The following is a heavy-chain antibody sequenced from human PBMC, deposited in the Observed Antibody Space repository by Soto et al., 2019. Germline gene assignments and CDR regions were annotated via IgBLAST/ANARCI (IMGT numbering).Heavy chain of an antibody. Sequence: QVQLVQSGAEVKKPGASVKVSCKASGYTFTSYGLSWVRQAPGQGLEWMGWINGYTGNTNYAQKFQGRVTMTTDTXXXXXXXXXXXXXXXXXXXXXXXXXXXXXXXXXXXWGQGTTVTVSS. J-gene: IGHJ6*02. V-gene: IGHV1-18*01. CDR3: XXXXXXXXXXXXX. CDR2: INGYTGNT. CDR1: GYTFTSYG.